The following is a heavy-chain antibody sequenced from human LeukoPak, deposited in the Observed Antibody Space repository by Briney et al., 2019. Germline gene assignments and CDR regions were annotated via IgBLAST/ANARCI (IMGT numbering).Heavy chain of an antibody. CDR2: INPNSGGT. D-gene: IGHD6-19*01. J-gene: IGHJ4*02. V-gene: IGHV1-2*06. CDR3: ARDRCSSGWYG. Sequence: ASVKVSCKASGYTFTGYYMHWVRQAPGQGLEWMGRINPNSGGTNYAQKFQGRVTMTRDTSISTAHMELSRLRSDDTAVYYCARDRCSSGWYGWGQGTLVTVSS. CDR1: GYTFTGYY.